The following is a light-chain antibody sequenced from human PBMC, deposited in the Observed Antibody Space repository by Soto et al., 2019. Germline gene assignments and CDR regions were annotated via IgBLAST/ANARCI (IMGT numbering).Light chain of an antibody. V-gene: IGKV1-39*01. CDR2: AAS. J-gene: IGKJ2*01. CDR1: QSISSY. Sequence: DIQMTQSPSSLSASVGDRVTITCRASQSISSYLNWYQQKPGKAPKLLIYAASSLQSGVPSRFSGSGSGTDFTHTISSLQPEDFATYYCQQSYSTPRYTFGQGTKLEIK. CDR3: QQSYSTPRYT.